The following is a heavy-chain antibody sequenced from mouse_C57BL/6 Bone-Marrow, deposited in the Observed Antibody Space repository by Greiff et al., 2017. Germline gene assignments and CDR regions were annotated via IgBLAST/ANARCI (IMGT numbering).Heavy chain of an antibody. CDR3: ARQYEPDY. CDR1: GFTFSSYG. CDR2: ISSGGSYT. J-gene: IGHJ2*01. V-gene: IGHV5-6*02. Sequence: DVKLVESGGDLVKPGGSLKLSCAASGFTFSSYGMSWVRQTPDQRLEWVATISSGGSYTYYPDSVKGRFTISRDNAKNTLYLQMSRLKSEDTAMYYCARQYEPDYWGQGTTLTVSS. D-gene: IGHD2-10*02.